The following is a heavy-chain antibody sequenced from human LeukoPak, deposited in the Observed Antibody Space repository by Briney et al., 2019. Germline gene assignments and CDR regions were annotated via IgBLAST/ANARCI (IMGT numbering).Heavy chain of an antibody. CDR2: ITTNGGST. CDR1: GFTFSSYA. CDR3: VKVAAAGNGYFDY. Sequence: PGGSLRLSCSASGFTFSSYAMHWVRQAPGQGLEYVSAITTNGGSTYYADSVKGRFTISRDNSKNTLDLQMSSLRAEDTAVYYCVKVAAAGNGYFDYWGQGTLVTVSS. V-gene: IGHV3-64D*06. J-gene: IGHJ4*02. D-gene: IGHD6-13*01.